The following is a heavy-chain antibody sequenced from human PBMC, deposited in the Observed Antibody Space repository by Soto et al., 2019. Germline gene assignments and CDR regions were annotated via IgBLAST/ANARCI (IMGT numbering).Heavy chain of an antibody. J-gene: IGHJ6*03. D-gene: IGHD2-2*01. Sequence: GGSLRLSCAASGFTISSYSMNWVRQAPGKGLEWVSSISSSSSYIYYADSVKGRFTISRDNAKNSLYLQMNSLRAEDTAVYYCARDGGYCSSTSCLSWFYYYMDVWRKGTTVTVSS. CDR2: ISSSSSYI. CDR1: GFTISSYS. CDR3: ARDGGYCSSTSCLSWFYYYMDV. V-gene: IGHV3-21*01.